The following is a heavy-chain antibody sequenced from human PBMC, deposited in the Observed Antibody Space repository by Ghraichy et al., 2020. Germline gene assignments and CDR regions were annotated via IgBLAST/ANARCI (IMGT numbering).Heavy chain of an antibody. D-gene: IGHD6-19*01. CDR3: ARDWSGLGLPHDY. J-gene: IGHJ4*02. CDR2: IKQDGSGE. Sequence: GGSLRLSCAASGFSFSTYWMSWVRQIPGKGLEWVANIKQDGSGEYYVDSVKGRFTISRDNAKNSLYLQMNSLRAEDTAVYYCARDWSGLGLPHDYWGQGTLVTVSS. V-gene: IGHV3-7*01. CDR1: GFSFSTYW.